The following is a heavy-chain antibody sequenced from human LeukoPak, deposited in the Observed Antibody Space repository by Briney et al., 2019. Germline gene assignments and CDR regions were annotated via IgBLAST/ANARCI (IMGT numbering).Heavy chain of an antibody. CDR1: GYTFSGYY. V-gene: IGHV1-2*02. CDR2: INPKSGGT. J-gene: IGHJ4*02. Sequence: ASVKVSCKASGYTFSGYYMHWVRQAPGQGLEWMGWINPKSGGTIYAQKFHGRVTMTRDTSISTAYMELSRLRPDDTAVYYCARDGASEYDILTGLFDYWGQGTLVTVSS. D-gene: IGHD3-9*01. CDR3: ARDGASEYDILTGLFDY.